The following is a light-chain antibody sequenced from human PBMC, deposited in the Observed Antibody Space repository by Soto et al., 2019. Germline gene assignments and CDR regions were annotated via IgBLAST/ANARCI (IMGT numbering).Light chain of an antibody. Sequence: EVVLTQSPLSLPVTVGQPATVSCRSSQSLLFFNGITYLTWFHQRPGQPPRRLISEVSNRDSGVPDRFSDSGSGNDFTLEISRVEAEDVGLFYCMQGTHWPLTFGGGTRVEIK. CDR3: MQGTHWPLT. J-gene: IGKJ4*01. CDR2: EVS. V-gene: IGKV2-30*01. CDR1: QSLLFFNGITY.